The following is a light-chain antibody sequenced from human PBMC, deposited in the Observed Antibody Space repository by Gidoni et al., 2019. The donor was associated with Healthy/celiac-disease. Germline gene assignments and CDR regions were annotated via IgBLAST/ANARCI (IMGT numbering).Light chain of an antibody. CDR3: QQYYSTLYT. Sequence: IVMTQSSASLAVSLGERATINCKSSQSVLYSSNNKNYLAWYQQKPGQPPKLRIYWASTRESGVPDRFSGSGSGTDFTLTISSLQAEDVAVYYCQQYYSTLYTFGQGTKLEIK. CDR1: QSVLYSSNNKNY. J-gene: IGKJ2*01. CDR2: WAS. V-gene: IGKV4-1*01.